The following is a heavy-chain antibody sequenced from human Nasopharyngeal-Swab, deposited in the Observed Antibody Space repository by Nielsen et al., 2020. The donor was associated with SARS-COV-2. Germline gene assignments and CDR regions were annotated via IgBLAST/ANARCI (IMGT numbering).Heavy chain of an antibody. D-gene: IGHD3-22*01. V-gene: IGHV1-8*01. J-gene: IGHJ6*03. Sequence: VRQRPGSGLEGMGWMNPNSGNTGYAQKFQGRVTMTRNTSISTACMELSSLRSEDTAVYYCARGPYYYDSSGYRAYYYYMDVWGKGTTVTVSS. CDR3: ARGPYYYDSSGYRAYYYYMDV. CDR2: MNPNSGNT.